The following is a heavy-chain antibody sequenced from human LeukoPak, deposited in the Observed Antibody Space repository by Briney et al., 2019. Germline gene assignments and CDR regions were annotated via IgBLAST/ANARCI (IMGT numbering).Heavy chain of an antibody. CDR2: ISSSNSYI. CDR1: GFTFSSYS. D-gene: IGHD6-19*01. Sequence: PGGSLRLSCAASGFTFSSYSMNWVPQAPGKGLEGVSSISSSNSYIYYTDSVKGRFTISRDNAKNSLYLKMNSLRAEDTSVYYCARQKALAGRIGYWGEGTLVSVFS. J-gene: IGHJ4*02. V-gene: IGHV3-21*01. CDR3: ARQKALAGRIGY.